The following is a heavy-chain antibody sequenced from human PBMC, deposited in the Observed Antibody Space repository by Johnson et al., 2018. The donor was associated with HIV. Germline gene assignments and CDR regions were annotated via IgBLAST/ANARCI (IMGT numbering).Heavy chain of an antibody. Sequence: MQLVESGGGLVQPGGSLRLSCAASGFTFSSYWMHWVRQAPGKGLVWVSRINSDGSSTSYADSVKGRFTISRDNAKNTLYLQMNSLRAEDTAVYYCAREAYCSGGSCYDAFDIWGQGTMVTVSS. J-gene: IGHJ3*02. CDR1: GFTFSSYW. V-gene: IGHV3-74*01. D-gene: IGHD2-15*01. CDR3: AREAYCSGGSCYDAFDI. CDR2: INSDGSST.